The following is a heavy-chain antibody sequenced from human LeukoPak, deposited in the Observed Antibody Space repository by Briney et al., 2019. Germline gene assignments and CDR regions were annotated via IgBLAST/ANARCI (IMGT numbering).Heavy chain of an antibody. J-gene: IGHJ4*02. CDR3: ARDSVPIFFGSGTYFGVYY. D-gene: IGHD3-10*01. Sequence: GGSLRLSCAASGFTFSDYSMNWVRQAPGKGLEWVSYISSSSSYIYYADSVKGRFTISRDNAKKSLYLQMNSLRAEDTAVYYCARDSVPIFFGSGTYFGVYYWGQGTLVTVSS. CDR2: ISSSSSYI. V-gene: IGHV3-21*05. CDR1: GFTFSDYS.